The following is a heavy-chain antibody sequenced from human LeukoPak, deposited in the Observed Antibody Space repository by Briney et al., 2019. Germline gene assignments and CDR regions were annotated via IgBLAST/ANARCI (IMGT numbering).Heavy chain of an antibody. CDR1: GGSISSGGYS. CDR2: IYHSGST. V-gene: IGHV4-30-2*01. CDR3: ARGVATIFFDY. J-gene: IGHJ4*02. D-gene: IGHD5-12*01. Sequence: TSETLSLTCAVSGGSISSGGYSWSWIRQPPGKGLVWIGYIYHSGSTYYNPSLKSRVTISVDRSKNQFSLKLSSVTAADTAVYYCARGVATIFFDYWGQGTLVTVSS.